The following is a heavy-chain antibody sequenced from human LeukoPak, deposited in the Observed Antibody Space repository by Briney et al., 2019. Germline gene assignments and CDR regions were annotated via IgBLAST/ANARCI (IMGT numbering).Heavy chain of an antibody. D-gene: IGHD3-22*01. CDR1: GVSISSGGYS. CDR3: ASGDTMTRFDY. Sequence: PSETLSLTCAVSGVSISSGGYSWSWIRQPPGKGLEWIGYIYHSGSTYYNPSLKSRVTISVDRSKNQFSLKLSSVTAADTAVYYCASGDTMTRFDYWGQGTLVTVSS. J-gene: IGHJ4*02. V-gene: IGHV4-30-2*01. CDR2: IYHSGST.